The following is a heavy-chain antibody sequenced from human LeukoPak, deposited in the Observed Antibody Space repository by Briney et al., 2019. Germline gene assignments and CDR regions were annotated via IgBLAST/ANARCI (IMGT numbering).Heavy chain of an antibody. CDR3: ARLLNPHVRVHLDAFDI. J-gene: IGHJ3*02. CDR2: IYYSGYT. D-gene: IGHD1-14*01. CDR1: GGSISSSSYY. Sequence: PSETLSLTCTVSGGSISSSSYYWGWIRQPPGKGLEWIGSIYYSGYTYYNPSLKSRVTISVDTSKNQFSLKLTSVTAADTAVYYCARLLNPHVRVHLDAFDIWGQGTMVTVSS. V-gene: IGHV4-39*01.